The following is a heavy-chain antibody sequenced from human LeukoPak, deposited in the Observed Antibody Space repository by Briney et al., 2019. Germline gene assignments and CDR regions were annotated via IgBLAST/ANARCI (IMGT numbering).Heavy chain of an antibody. CDR2: IITNFGTT. CDR3: ARPRTYYDFWRGYPPFDY. V-gene: IGHV1-69*13. J-gene: IGHJ4*02. D-gene: IGHD3-3*01. Sequence: SVKVSCTASGGTFSNYAISWVRQAPGQGLEWMGGIITNFGTTNYAQKYQGRVTITADESTSTVYMELSSLRSEDAAVYYCARPRTYYDFWRGYPPFDYWGQGTLVTVSS. CDR1: GGTFSNYA.